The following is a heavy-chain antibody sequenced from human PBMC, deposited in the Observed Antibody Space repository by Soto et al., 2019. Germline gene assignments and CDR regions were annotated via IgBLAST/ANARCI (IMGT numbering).Heavy chain of an antibody. CDR3: AILSPRAAVRGVDAFDY. D-gene: IGHD3-10*01. CDR1: GGSFSGYY. Sequence: QVQLQQWGAGLLKPSETLSLTCAVYGGSFSGYYWSWIRQPPGKGLEWIGEINHSGSTNYNPSLKSRVTISVDTSKNQFSLKLSSVTAADTAVYYCAILSPRAAVRGVDAFDYWGQGTLVTVSS. V-gene: IGHV4-34*01. CDR2: INHSGST. J-gene: IGHJ4*02.